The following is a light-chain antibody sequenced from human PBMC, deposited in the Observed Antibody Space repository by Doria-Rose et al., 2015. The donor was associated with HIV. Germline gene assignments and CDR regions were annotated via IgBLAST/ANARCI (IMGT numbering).Light chain of an antibody. J-gene: IGKJ2*02. CDR1: QSITRW. CDR2: KAS. Sequence: DIRLTQSPSTLSASVGDSVTITCRASQSITRWLAWYQQKPGKAPKLLIYKASLLESGFPSSFSGSGSGTEFTLTISSLQPDDFATYYCQQYNSYSPWTFGPGTKLKIK. V-gene: IGKV1-5*03. CDR3: QQYNSYSPWT.